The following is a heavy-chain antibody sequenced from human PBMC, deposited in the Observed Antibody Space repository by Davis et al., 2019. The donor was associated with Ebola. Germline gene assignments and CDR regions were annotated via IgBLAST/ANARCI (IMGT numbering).Heavy chain of an antibody. CDR1: GYPFTSYY. CDR3: ARVFLNWGGDFSHYYGMDV. J-gene: IGHJ6*02. V-gene: IGHV1-46*01. CDR2: INPSGGSP. D-gene: IGHD2-21*02. Sequence: ASVKVSCKASGYPFTSYYMHWVRQAPGQGLEWMGIINPSGGSPSYAQKFQGRVTMTRDTSTSTVYMELSSLRSEDTAVYYCARVFLNWGGDFSHYYGMDVWGQGTTVTVSS.